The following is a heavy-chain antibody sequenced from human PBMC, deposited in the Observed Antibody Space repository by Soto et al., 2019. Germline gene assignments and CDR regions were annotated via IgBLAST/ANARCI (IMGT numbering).Heavy chain of an antibody. CDR3: ARVVNGMDV. J-gene: IGHJ6*02. CDR1: GGSVSSVSYY. V-gene: IGHV4-61*01. Sequence: SETLSLTCTDSGGSVSSVSYYWSWVRRPPGKGLQWSGYMYYSGSTNYNPSLKSRVTISVDTSKNQLSLELSSVTAADTAVYYCARVVNGMDVWGQGTTVTVSS. D-gene: IGHD2-2*01. CDR2: MYYSGST.